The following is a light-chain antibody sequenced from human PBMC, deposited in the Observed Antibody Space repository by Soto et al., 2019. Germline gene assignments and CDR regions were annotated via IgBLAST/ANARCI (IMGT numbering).Light chain of an antibody. CDR1: QSVSTK. J-gene: IGKJ1*01. V-gene: IGKV3-15*01. CDR3: QQHDQGWT. CDR2: GAS. Sequence: EMVMTQSPATLSVSLGERATLSCRASQSVSTKLVWYQQKPGQAPRLLIYGASTRATGIPARFSGSGSGTEFALTISSLQSDDFAVYYCQQHDQGWTFGQGTKVEIK.